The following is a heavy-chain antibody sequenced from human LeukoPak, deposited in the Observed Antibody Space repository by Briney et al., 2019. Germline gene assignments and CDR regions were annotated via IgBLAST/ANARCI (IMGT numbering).Heavy chain of an antibody. J-gene: IGHJ4*02. D-gene: IGHD3-16*01. CDR2: MKEDGTEI. CDR1: GFTFDMST. V-gene: IGHV3-7*01. Sequence: GGSLRLSCVVSGFTFDMSTMSWVRQAPGKGPEWVAKMKEDGTEIFYAGSVDGRFTISRDNSKNSLYLQMNRLRVEDTAVYYCATGGAPGGRFENWGQGTLVTVSS. CDR3: ATGGAPGGRFEN.